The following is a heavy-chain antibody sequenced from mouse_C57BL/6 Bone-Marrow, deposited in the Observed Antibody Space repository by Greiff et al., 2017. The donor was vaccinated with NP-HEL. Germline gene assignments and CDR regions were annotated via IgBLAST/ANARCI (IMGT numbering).Heavy chain of an antibody. CDR1: GYAFSSSW. D-gene: IGHD2-9*01. V-gene: IGHV1-82*01. CDR2: IYPGDGDT. J-gene: IGHJ3*01. CDR3: ARPTMVTTGGFAY. Sequence: VKVVESGPELVKPGASVKISCKASGYAFSSSWMNWVKQRPGKGLEWIGRIYPGDGDTNYNGKFKGKATLTADKSSSTAYMQLSSLTSEDSAVYFCARPTMVTTGGFAYWGQGTLVTVSA.